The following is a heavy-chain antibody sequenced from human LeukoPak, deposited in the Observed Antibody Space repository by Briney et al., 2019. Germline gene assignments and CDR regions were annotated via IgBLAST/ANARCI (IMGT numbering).Heavy chain of an antibody. V-gene: IGHV3-30*02. CDR1: GFTFSSYG. CDR3: AKDRRVGATEYYFDY. CDR2: IRYDGSNK. D-gene: IGHD1-26*01. Sequence: GGSLRLSCAASGFTFSSYGMHWVRQAPGKGLEWVAFIRYDGSNKYYADSVKGRFTISRDNSKNTLYLQMNSLRAEDTAVYYCAKDRRVGATEYYFDYWGQGTLVTVSS. J-gene: IGHJ4*02.